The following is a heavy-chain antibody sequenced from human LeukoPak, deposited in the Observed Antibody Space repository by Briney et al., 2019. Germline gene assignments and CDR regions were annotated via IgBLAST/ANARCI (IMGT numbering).Heavy chain of an antibody. CDR3: ARDDYCSGGSCFASTPRFDY. J-gene: IGHJ4*02. D-gene: IGHD2-15*01. CDR1: GFTFSSYW. Sequence: PGGSLRLSCAASGFTFSSYWMSWVRQAPGKGLEWVANIKQDGSEKYYVDSVKGRFTISRDNAKNSLYLQMNSLRAEDTAVYYCARDDYCSGGSCFASTPRFDYWGQGTLVTVSS. CDR2: IKQDGSEK. V-gene: IGHV3-7*01.